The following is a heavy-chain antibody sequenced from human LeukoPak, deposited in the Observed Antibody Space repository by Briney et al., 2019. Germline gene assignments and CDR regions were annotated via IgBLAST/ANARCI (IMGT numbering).Heavy chain of an antibody. CDR3: ARDSWYSSGWYDY. CDR1: GYTFTGYY. J-gene: IGHJ4*02. Sequence: ASVKVSCKASGYTFTGYYMHWVRQAPGQGLEWMGWINPNSSGTNYAQKFQGRVTMTRDTSISTAYMELSRLRSDDTAVYYCARDSWYSSGWYDYWGQGTLVTVSS. V-gene: IGHV1-2*02. CDR2: INPNSSGT. D-gene: IGHD6-19*01.